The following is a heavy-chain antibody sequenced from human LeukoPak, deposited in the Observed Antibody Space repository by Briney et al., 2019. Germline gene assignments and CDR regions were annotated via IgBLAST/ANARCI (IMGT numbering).Heavy chain of an antibody. J-gene: IGHJ5*02. CDR1: GGTFSSYA. CDR3: AREGLRSFKWFDP. CDR2: IIPIFGIA. D-gene: IGHD4-17*01. Sequence: SVKVSCKASGGTFSSYAISWVRQAPGQGLEWMGRIIPIFGIANYAQKFQGRVSITADKSTSTAYMELSSLRSEDTAVYYCAREGLRSFKWFDPWGQGTLVTVSS. V-gene: IGHV1-69*04.